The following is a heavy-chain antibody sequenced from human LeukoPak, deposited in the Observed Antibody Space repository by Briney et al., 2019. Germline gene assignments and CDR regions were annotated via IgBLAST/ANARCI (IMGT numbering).Heavy chain of an antibody. CDR2: VHYSGST. V-gene: IGHV4-39*07. CDR1: GGSISSSTYY. CDR3: ARIGDCSGGSCYSIDY. J-gene: IGHJ4*02. D-gene: IGHD2-15*01. Sequence: SETLSLTCTVSGGSISSSTYYWGWIRQPPGKGLEWIGSVHYSGSTYYNPSLKSRVTISVDTSKNQFSLKLSSVTAADTAVYYCARIGDCSGGSCYSIDYWGQGTLVTVSS.